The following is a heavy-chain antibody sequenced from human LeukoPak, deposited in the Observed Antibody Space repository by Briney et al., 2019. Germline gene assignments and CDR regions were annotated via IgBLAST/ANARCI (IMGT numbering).Heavy chain of an antibody. CDR3: ARADFSTGYSSGARRIDY. CDR2: INRSGST. CDR1: GGSFSGYY. V-gene: IGHV4-34*01. Sequence: PSETLSLTCAVYGGSFSGYYWSWIRQPPGKGLEWIGEINRSGSTNYNPSLKSRVTISVDTSKNQFSLKLSSVTAADTAVYYCARADFSTGYSSGARRIDYWGQGTLVTVSS. J-gene: IGHJ4*02. D-gene: IGHD6-19*01.